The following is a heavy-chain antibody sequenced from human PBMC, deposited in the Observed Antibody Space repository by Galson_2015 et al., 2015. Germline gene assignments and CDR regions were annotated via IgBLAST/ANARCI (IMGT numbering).Heavy chain of an antibody. CDR3: AKLFGYGDLGRGSFDY. Sequence: SLRLSCAASGFTFDIHAMSWVRQAPGKGLEWVSSISWNSANIEYADPVKGRFTISRDNAKNSLFLQMKSLRPEDTALYYCAKLFGYGDLGRGSFDYWGQGALVTVSS. J-gene: IGHJ4*02. CDR1: GFTFDIHA. CDR2: ISWNSANI. D-gene: IGHD4-17*01. V-gene: IGHV3-9*01.